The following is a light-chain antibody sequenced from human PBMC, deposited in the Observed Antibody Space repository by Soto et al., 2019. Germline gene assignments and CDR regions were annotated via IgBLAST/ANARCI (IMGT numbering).Light chain of an antibody. Sequence: EIVLTQSPGSLSLSPGEGATLSCRASQSVSSSFFAWYQQKPGQAPSLLIYGASRRATGVPDRFSGSGSGTAFTLSISRLEPDAFEVYYWQHYESSVTFGQGTKVEIK. CDR1: QSVSSSF. CDR3: QHYESSVT. CDR2: GAS. V-gene: IGKV3-20*01. J-gene: IGKJ1*01.